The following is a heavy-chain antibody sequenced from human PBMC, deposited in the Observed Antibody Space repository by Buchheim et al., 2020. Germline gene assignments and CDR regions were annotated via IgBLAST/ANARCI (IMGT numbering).Heavy chain of an antibody. Sequence: QLQLQESGSGLVKPSQTLSLTCAVYGGSFSGYYWSWIRQPPGKGLEWIGEINHSGSTNYNPSLKSRVTISVDTSKNQFSLKLSSVTAADTAVYYCASGRSRYGDYNYYYYYGMDVWGQGTT. J-gene: IGHJ6*02. V-gene: IGHV4-34*09. CDR2: INHSGST. CDR3: ASGRSRYGDYNYYYYYGMDV. D-gene: IGHD4-17*01. CDR1: GGSFSGYY.